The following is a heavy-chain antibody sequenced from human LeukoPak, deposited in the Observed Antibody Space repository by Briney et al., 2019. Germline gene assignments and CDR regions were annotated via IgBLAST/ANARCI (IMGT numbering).Heavy chain of an antibody. J-gene: IGHJ4*02. D-gene: IGHD2-15*01. Sequence: GGSLRLSCAASGFTFSTFGMHWVRQAPGKGLEWLAFIGNDGSNKYYVDSVKGRFTISRDNSKNTLYLQMNTLRAEDTAVYHCAVHQGYCSGGGCGPYWGQGTQVTVSS. CDR3: AVHQGYCSGGGCGPY. CDR1: GFTFSTFG. V-gene: IGHV3-30*02. CDR2: IGNDGSNK.